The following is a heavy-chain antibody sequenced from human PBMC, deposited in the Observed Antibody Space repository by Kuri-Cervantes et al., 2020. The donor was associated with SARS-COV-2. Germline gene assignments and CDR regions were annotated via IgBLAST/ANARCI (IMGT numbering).Heavy chain of an antibody. CDR2: IYYSGST. Sequence: GSLRLSCTVSGASISRSTYYWGWIRQPPGKGLEWIGSIYYSGSTYYNPSLKSRVTISVGTSKNQFSLKLSSVTAADTAVYYCALRREQLGAFDYWGQGTLVTVSS. CDR3: ALRREQLGAFDY. D-gene: IGHD6-6*01. CDR1: GASISRSTYY. V-gene: IGHV4-39*01. J-gene: IGHJ4*02.